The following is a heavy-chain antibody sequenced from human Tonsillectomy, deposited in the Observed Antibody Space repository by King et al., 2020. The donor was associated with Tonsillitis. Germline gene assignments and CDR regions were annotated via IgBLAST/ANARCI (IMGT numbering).Heavy chain of an antibody. CDR3: AKEGENDSSGAFDY. CDR1: GFTCSTYG. V-gene: IGHV3-30*02. D-gene: IGHD3-22*01. J-gene: IGHJ4*02. Sequence: VQLVESGGGVVQPGGPLRLSCAASGFTCSTYGMHWVRQVPGKGLEWVAFIRYDGSNKYYADSVKGRFTISRDNSKNTLFLQMNSLRAEDTAVYYCAKEGENDSSGAFDYWGQGTLVTVSS. CDR2: IRYDGSNK.